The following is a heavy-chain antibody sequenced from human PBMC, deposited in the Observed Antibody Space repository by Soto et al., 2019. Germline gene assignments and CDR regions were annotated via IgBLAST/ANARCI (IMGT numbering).Heavy chain of an antibody. V-gene: IGHV4-59*08. D-gene: IGHD3-10*01. Sequence: PPETLSLTCAVSGGSISSYYWSWIRQPPGKGLEWIGYIYYSGSTNYNPSLKSRVTISVDTSKNQFSLKLSSVTAADTAVYYCARAATMVRGVPYNWFDPWGQGTLDPVSS. J-gene: IGHJ5*02. CDR1: GGSISSYY. CDR2: IYYSGST. CDR3: ARAATMVRGVPYNWFDP.